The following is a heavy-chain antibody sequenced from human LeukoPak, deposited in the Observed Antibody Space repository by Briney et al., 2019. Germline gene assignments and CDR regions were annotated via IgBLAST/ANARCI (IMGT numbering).Heavy chain of an antibody. D-gene: IGHD6-6*01. Sequence: PGRSLRLSCAASGFTFSSYAMHWVRQAPGKGLEWVAVISYDGSNKYYADSVKGRFTISRDNSKNTLYLQMNSLRAEDTAVYYCAREGDIAAFDYWGQGTLVTVSS. CDR1: GFTFSSYA. CDR3: AREGDIAAFDY. V-gene: IGHV3-30*01. CDR2: ISYDGSNK. J-gene: IGHJ4*02.